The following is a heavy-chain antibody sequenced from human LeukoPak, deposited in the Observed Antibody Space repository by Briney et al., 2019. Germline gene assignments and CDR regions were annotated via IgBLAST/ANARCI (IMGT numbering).Heavy chain of an antibody. CDR2: ISYDGSNK. J-gene: IGHJ5*02. D-gene: IGHD7-27*01. V-gene: IGHV3-30-3*01. CDR1: GFTFSSYA. CDR3: ARSPFSGVYWFDP. Sequence: GGSLRLSCAASGFTFSSYAMHWVRQAPGKGPEWVAVISYDGSNKYYADSVKGRFTISRDNSKNTLYLQMNSLRAEDTAVYYCARSPFSGVYWFDPWGQGTLVTVSS.